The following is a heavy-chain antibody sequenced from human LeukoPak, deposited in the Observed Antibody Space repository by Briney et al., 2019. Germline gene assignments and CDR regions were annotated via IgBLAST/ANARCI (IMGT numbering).Heavy chain of an antibody. CDR3: AREQTFGEFDS. CDR1: GFTFSGYE. J-gene: IGHJ4*02. Sequence: GGSLRLSCAASGFTFSGYEMNWVRQAPGKGLEWLSYISSGGETIYYTDSVRGRFTTSRDNAKNSLFLQMNSLRAEGTAVYYCAREQTFGEFDSWGQGTLVTVSS. CDR2: ISSGGETI. D-gene: IGHD3-10*01. V-gene: IGHV3-48*03.